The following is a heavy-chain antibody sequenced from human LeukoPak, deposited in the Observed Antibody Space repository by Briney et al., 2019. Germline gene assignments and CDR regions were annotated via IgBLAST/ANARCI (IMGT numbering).Heavy chain of an antibody. V-gene: IGHV1-18*01. CDR3: ARVASELWELSEGEDPSSGAFDI. J-gene: IGHJ3*02. Sequence: GASVKVSCKASGYTFTSYGISWVRQAPGQGLEWMGWISAYNGNTNYAQKLQGRVTMTTDTSTSTAYMELRSLRSDDTAVYYCARVASELWELSEGEDPSSGAFDIWGQGTMVTVSS. CDR1: GYTFTSYG. CDR2: ISAYNGNT. D-gene: IGHD1-26*01.